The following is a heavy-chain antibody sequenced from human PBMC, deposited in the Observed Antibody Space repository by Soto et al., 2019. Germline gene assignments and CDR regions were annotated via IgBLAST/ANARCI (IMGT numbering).Heavy chain of an antibody. V-gene: IGHV1-2*02. CDR2: INPNSGGT. D-gene: IGHD6-19*01. CDR1: GYTFTGYY. CDR3: ARGDGSGWSFGYSGNWFDP. J-gene: IGHJ5*02. Sequence: RASVKVSCKASGYTFTGYYMHWVRQAPGQGLEWMGWINPNSGGTNYAQKFQGRVTTTRDTSISTAYMELSRLRSDDTAVYYCARGDGSGWSFGYSGNWFDPWGQGTLVTVSS.